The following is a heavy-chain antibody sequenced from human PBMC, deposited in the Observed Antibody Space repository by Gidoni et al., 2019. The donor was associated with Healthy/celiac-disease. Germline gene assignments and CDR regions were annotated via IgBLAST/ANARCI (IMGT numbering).Heavy chain of an antibody. CDR3: AKDLSFRLGSPVLYGMDV. Sequence: EVQLLESGGGLVQPGGSLRLSCAASGFTFSSYAMSWVRQAPGKGLEWVSAISGSGGSTYYADSVKGRFTISRDNSKNTLYLQMNSLRAEDTAVYYCAKDLSFRLGSPVLYGMDVWGQGTTVTVSS. CDR1: GFTFSSYA. D-gene: IGHD3-10*01. J-gene: IGHJ6*02. CDR2: ISGSGGST. V-gene: IGHV3-23*01.